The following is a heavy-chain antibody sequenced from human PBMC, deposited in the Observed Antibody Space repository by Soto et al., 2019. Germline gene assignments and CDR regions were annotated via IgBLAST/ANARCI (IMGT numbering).Heavy chain of an antibody. CDR1: GFTFKSYG. Sequence: QVQLVESGGGVVQPGRSLRLSCAASGFTFKSYGMHWVRQAPGKGLEWVAVISYDGNNKYYADSVKGRFTISRDIPKNTLYLQLNSLRAEDTAGYYCAKEGLYKTLDYWGQGTLVTVSS. J-gene: IGHJ4*02. D-gene: IGHD1-1*01. CDR2: ISYDGNNK. V-gene: IGHV3-30*18. CDR3: AKEGLYKTLDY.